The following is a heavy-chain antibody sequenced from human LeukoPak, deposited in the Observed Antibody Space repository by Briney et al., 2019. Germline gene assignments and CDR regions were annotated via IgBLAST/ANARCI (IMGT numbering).Heavy chain of an antibody. V-gene: IGHV3-48*01. J-gene: IGHJ4*02. CDR1: GLTFSTYS. CDR3: ARAQTN. CDR2: ISSSSSNI. D-gene: IGHD4-11*01. Sequence: GGSLRLSCVASGLTFSTYSMNWVRQAPGKGLERVSYISSSSSNIYYADSVKGRFTISRDNAKKSLYLQMNSLRAEDTAVYYCARAQTNWGQGTLVTVSS.